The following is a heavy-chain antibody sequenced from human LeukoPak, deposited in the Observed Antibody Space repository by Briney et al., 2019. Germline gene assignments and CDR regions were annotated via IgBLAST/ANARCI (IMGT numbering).Heavy chain of an antibody. CDR2: IGDSGA. Sequence: GGSLRLSCAASGFTFGSYAMSWVRQAPGRGLEGVSSIGDSGAYYADAVRGRFTISRDISKNTLNLEMISLRAEDTAVYYCAKDCCGSGSSYYYGMDVWGQGTTVTVSS. CDR1: GFTFGSYA. CDR3: AKDCCGSGSSYYYGMDV. V-gene: IGHV3-23*01. J-gene: IGHJ6*02. D-gene: IGHD3-10*01.